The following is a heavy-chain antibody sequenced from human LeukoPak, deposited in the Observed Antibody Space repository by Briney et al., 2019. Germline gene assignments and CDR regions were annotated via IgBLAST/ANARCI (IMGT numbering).Heavy chain of an antibody. J-gene: IGHJ4*02. CDR2: LYSEGTT. CDR1: GFTFSSYA. V-gene: IGHV3-23*03. D-gene: IGHD5-12*01. CDR3: ARYGGETLGFDY. Sequence: GGSLRLSCAASGFTFSSYATSWVRQAPGKGLEWVSVLYSEGTTYYADSVKGRFTISRDNSKNTLYLQMNSLRAEDTAVYYCARYGGETLGFDYWGQGTLVTVSS.